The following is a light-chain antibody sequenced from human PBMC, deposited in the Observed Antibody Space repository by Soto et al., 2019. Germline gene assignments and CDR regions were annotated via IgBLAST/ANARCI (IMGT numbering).Light chain of an antibody. CDR2: GAS. Sequence: EIVLTQSPGTLSLSPGERATLSCRASQSVSSSYLAWYQQKPGQAPRLLVYGASTRATGIPARFSGSGSGTEFILTISSLQSEDFAVYYCQQYKDWPLTFGGGTKVDIK. J-gene: IGKJ4*01. V-gene: IGKV3-15*01. CDR1: QSVSSSY. CDR3: QQYKDWPLT.